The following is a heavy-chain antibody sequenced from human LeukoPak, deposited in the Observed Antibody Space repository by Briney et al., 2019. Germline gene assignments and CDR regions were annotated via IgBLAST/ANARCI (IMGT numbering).Heavy chain of an antibody. D-gene: IGHD6-13*01. Sequence: PGGSLRLSCAASGFTFSSYAMSWVRQAPGKGLEWVSGISGSGSSTFYADSVKGRFNISRDNSKNMVYPQMNRLRADDTAVYHCAKEGYASSWYRFDSWGQGTLVTVSS. V-gene: IGHV3-23*01. CDR3: AKEGYASSWYRFDS. CDR1: GFTFSSYA. CDR2: ISGSGSST. J-gene: IGHJ4*02.